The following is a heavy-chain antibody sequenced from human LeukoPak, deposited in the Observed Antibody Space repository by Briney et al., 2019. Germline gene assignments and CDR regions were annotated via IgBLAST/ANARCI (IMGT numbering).Heavy chain of an antibody. CDR1: GGTFSSYA. V-gene: IGHV1-69*05. Sequence: SVKVSCKASGGTFSSYAISWVRQATGQGLEWMGGIIPIFGTANYAQKFQGRVTITTDESTSTAYMELSSLRSEDTAVYYCAYGGGSGSYLDYYYMDVWGKGTTVTVSS. CDR2: IIPIFGTA. CDR3: AYGGGSGSYLDYYYMDV. J-gene: IGHJ6*03. D-gene: IGHD1-26*01.